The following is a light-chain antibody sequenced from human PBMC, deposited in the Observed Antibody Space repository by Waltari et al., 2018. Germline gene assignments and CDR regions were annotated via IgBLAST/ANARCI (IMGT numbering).Light chain of an antibody. CDR2: GNT. CDR3: QSYDSSLSNSV. J-gene: IGLJ2*01. CDR1: SSNIGAGPA. V-gene: IGLV1-40*01. Sequence: QSGLTQPPSVSGAPGQRVTISCPGSSSNIGAGPAVHRYQLLPGPAPKLLIYGNTNRPSGVPDRFSGSKSGTSASLAITGLQTEDEADYYCQSYDSSLSNSVFGGGTKLTVL.